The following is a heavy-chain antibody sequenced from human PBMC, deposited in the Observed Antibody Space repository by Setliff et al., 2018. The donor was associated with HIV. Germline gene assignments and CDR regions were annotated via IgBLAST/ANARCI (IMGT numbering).Heavy chain of an antibody. D-gene: IGHD6-19*01. J-gene: IGHJ6*02. CDR3: ARGVGEYSSGWYPVQWPYYYYYGMDV. CDR2: INAANGDT. Sequence: ASVKVSCKASGYSFTKYGIQWVRQAPGQRLEWMGLINAANGDTKYSQKFQARLTFTRDTSASTVYMELSSLRSEDTAMYYCARGVGEYSSGWYPVQWPYYYYYGMDVWGQGTTVTVSS. CDR1: GYSFTKYG. V-gene: IGHV1-3*01.